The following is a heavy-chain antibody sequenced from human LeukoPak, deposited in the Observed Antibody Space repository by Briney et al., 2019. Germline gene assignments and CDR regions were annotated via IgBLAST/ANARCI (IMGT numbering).Heavy chain of an antibody. J-gene: IGHJ4*02. D-gene: IGHD6-13*01. CDR1: GFTVSSNY. Sequence: EGSLRLSCAASGFTVSSNYMSWVRQAPGKGLEWVSVIYSGGSTYYADSVKGRFTISRDNSKNTLYLQMNSLRAEDTAVYYCAREIRGVSSSWHYWGQGTLVTVSS. V-gene: IGHV3-66*01. CDR2: IYSGGST. CDR3: AREIRGVSSSWHY.